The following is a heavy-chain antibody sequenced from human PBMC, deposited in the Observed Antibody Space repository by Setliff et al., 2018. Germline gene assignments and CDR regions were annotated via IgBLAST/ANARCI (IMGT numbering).Heavy chain of an antibody. V-gene: IGHV3-7*01. CDR3: ARDLYNSGWLRGPDI. CDR2: IKEDGSEK. CDR1: GFTFSNYW. D-gene: IGHD6-19*01. J-gene: IGHJ3*02. Sequence: PGGSLRLSCAASGFTFSNYWMSWVRQAPGKGLEWVGNIKEDGSEKYSVDSLKGRFTISRDNAKSSLFLQMDSLRAEDTAVYYCARDLYNSGWLRGPDIWGQGTMVTVSS.